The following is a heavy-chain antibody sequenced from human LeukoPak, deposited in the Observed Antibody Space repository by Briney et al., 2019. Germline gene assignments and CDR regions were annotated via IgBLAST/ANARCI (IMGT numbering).Heavy chain of an antibody. CDR1: GGSISSGDYY. V-gene: IGHV4-30-4*01. CDR3: ARDYYGADAFDI. D-gene: IGHD3-10*01. Sequence: SQTLSLTCTVSGGSISSGDYYWSWIRQPPGKGLEWIRYIYYSGSTYYNPSLKSRVTISVDTSKNQFSLKLSSVTAADTAVYYCARDYYGADAFDIWGQGTMVTVSS. CDR2: IYYSGST. J-gene: IGHJ3*02.